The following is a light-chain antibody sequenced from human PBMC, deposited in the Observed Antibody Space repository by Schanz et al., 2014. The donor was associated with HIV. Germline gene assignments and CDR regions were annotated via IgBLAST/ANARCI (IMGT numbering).Light chain of an antibody. CDR2: SAS. J-gene: IGKJ1*01. CDR1: QSIGNS. V-gene: IGKV1-5*03. CDR3: QQYAVSSWT. Sequence: DIQMTQSPSTLSASVGDRVTLTCRASQSIGNSLAWFQLKPGRAPKLLIYSASRLQTGVPSTFSGTGSGTEFTLTISSLQPDDFATYYCQQYAVSSWTFGLGTRVQSK.